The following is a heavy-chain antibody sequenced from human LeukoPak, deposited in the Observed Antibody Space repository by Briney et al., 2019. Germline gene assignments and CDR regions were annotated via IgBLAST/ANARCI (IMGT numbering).Heavy chain of an antibody. V-gene: IGHV4-34*01. Sequence: SQTLSLTCAVYGGSFSGYYWSSIRQPPGKGLEWIGEINHRGSTNYNPSLKSRVTISVDTSKTQFSLKLSSVTAADTAVYYCARSRLHPIIFDYWGQGTLVTVSS. D-gene: IGHD5-24*01. CDR2: INHRGST. CDR3: ARSRLHPIIFDY. J-gene: IGHJ4*02. CDR1: GGSFSGYY.